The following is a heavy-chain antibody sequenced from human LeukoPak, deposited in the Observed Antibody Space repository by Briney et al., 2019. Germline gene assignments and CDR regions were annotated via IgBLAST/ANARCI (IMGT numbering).Heavy chain of an antibody. J-gene: IGHJ3*02. CDR2: IRSSSSTI. CDR3: AGELRHDAFDI. CDR1: GFTLRSYS. Sequence: GGSLRLSCAASGFTLRSYSMNWVRDAPGKGLGWGSYIRSSSSTIYYADSVKGRFTISRDNAKNSLYLQMNSLRAEDTAVYYCAGELRHDAFDIWGQGSMVTVSS. V-gene: IGHV3-48*01. D-gene: IGHD2-8*01.